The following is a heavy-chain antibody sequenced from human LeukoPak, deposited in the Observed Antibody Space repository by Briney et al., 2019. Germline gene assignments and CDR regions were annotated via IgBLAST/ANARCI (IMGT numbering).Heavy chain of an antibody. CDR2: INHSGST. CDR1: GGSFSGYY. CDR3: ARGLPASDV. D-gene: IGHD2-15*01. J-gene: IGHJ6*04. V-gene: IGHV4-34*01. Sequence: SETLSLTCAVYGGSFSGYYWSWIRQPPGKGLEWIGEINHSGSTNYNPPLKSRVTISVDPSKNQFSLKLSSVTAADTAVYYCARGLPASDVWGKGTTVTVSS.